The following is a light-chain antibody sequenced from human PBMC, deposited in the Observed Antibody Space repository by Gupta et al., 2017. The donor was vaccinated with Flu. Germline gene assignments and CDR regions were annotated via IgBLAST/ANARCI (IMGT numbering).Light chain of an antibody. J-gene: IGLJ2*01. CDR2: RDL. CDR1: KIENIS. CDR3: QVCDSSTEV. Sequence: AMGQTASITCGRNKIENISLHRYQQKPGPGRLLVIYRDLRRAAAIRERFSGSNSGNTATLTISGAQAGDEDDYYCQVCDSSTEVFGGGTKLTVL. V-gene: IGLV3-9*01.